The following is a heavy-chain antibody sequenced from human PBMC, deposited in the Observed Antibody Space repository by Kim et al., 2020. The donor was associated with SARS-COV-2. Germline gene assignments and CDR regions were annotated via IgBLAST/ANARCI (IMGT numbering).Heavy chain of an antibody. CDR1: GYIFPDFH. CDR2: INPNSGGT. CDR3: TREDF. D-gene: IGHD3-3*01. J-gene: IGHJ4*02. V-gene: IGHV1-2*02. Sequence: ASVKVSCKTSGYIFPDFHLHWVRQAPGQGLEWMGWINPNSGGTTYAQKFQGRVTLTRDTSVSIAYMDLSSLSSDDTVVYYCTREDFWGQGTLVTVSP.